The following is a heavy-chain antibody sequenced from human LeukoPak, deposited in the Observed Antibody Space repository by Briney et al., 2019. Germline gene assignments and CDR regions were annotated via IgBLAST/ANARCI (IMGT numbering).Heavy chain of an antibody. CDR2: ISYDGSNK. J-gene: IGHJ4*02. D-gene: IGHD3-16*01. CDR3: ARDGGGWGDY. CDR1: GFTFGSYA. V-gene: IGHV3-30-3*01. Sequence: GGSLRLSCAASGFTFGSYAMHWVRQAPGKGLEWVAFISYDGSNKYYADSVKGRFTTSRDNSKNTLYLQMNSLRAEDTAVYYCARDGGGWGDYWGQGTLVTVSS.